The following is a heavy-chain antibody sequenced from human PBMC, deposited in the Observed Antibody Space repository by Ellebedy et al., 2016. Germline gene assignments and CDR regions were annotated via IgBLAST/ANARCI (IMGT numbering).Heavy chain of an antibody. Sequence: GESLKISCVVSGFSVSSNYLSWVRQAPGKGLEWVSVLYSGGSTFYADSVKGRFTISRDNAKVSLYLQMNSLRAEDTAVYYCTRESNWARDLWGQGALVTVSS. V-gene: IGHV3-66*01. J-gene: IGHJ4*02. CDR1: GFSVSSNY. D-gene: IGHD2-21*02. CDR3: TRESNWARDL. CDR2: LYSGGST.